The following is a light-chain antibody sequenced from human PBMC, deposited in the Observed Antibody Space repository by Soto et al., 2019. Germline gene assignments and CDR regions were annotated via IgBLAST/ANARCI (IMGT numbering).Light chain of an antibody. CDR2: NTS. CDR3: QQRSNWPIIT. V-gene: IGKV3D-20*02. J-gene: IGKJ5*01. CDR1: QPVSSNY. Sequence: EILLAQSPDTLSFSPGERVTLSCRSSQPVSSNYLAWCQQRPGQAPRLLIYNTSSRAAGIPDRFSGSGSGTDFTLSISRLEPEDFAVYYCQQRSNWPIITFGQGTRLEI.